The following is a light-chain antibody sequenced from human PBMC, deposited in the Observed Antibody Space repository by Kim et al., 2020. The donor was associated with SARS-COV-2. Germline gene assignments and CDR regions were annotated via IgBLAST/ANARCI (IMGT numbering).Light chain of an antibody. J-gene: IGLJ1*01. Sequence: SSELTQDPAVSVALGQTVSFTCQGDSLRTYYAGWYQQKPGQAPVLVIYGKNNRPSGIPDRFSGSISGDTASLTITGAQAEDEADYYCNSRDSSGNLYVF. CDR3: NSRDSSGNLYV. V-gene: IGLV3-19*01. CDR2: GKN. CDR1: SLRTYY.